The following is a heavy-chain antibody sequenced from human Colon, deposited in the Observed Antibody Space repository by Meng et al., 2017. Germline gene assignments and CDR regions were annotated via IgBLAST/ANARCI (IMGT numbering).Heavy chain of an antibody. J-gene: IGHJ4*02. CDR2: TYYSSKWNN. CDR3: ARGFLVRGFDS. V-gene: IGHV6-1*02. CDR1: GDSVSNNSPA. Sequence: QGRLHPYRSGRVHPPPPLYPTVAISGDSVSNNSPAWNWIRQSPSRGLEWLARTYYSSKWNNDYAVSVKGRITINADTSTNQVSLQLNSVTPEDTAVYYCARGFLVRGFDSWGQGTLVTVSS. D-gene: IGHD3-3*01.